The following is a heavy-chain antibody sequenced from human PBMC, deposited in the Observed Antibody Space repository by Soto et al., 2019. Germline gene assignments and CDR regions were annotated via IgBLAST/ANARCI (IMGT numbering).Heavy chain of an antibody. CDR3: AIQDGGVVY. CDR1: GGTXSSYA. D-gene: IGHD3-16*01. CDR2: INPNNGAT. J-gene: IGHJ4*02. V-gene: IGHV1-2*04. Sequence: GASVKVSSKAPGGTXSSYAISWVRQAPGQGLEWMGGINPNNGATNYAQKFQGWVTMTGDSSISTAYMELRNLKSDDTAVYYCAIQDGGVVYWGQGTLVTVSS.